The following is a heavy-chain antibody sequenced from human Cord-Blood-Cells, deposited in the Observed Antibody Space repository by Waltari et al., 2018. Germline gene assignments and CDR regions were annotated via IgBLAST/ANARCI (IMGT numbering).Heavy chain of an antibody. D-gene: IGHD1-1*01. J-gene: IGHJ2*01. CDR3: ARASLRGGTYWYFDL. Sequence: QVQLVQSGAEVKKPGASVKVSCKASGYTFTSYDINWVRQATGQGLEWIGWMNPNRGNTGYAKRFQGRVTLTRNTSIRTANMERSSLRSEDTAVYYCARASLRGGTYWYFDLWGRGTLVTVSS. CDR1: GYTFTSYD. V-gene: IGHV1-8*03. CDR2: MNPNRGNT.